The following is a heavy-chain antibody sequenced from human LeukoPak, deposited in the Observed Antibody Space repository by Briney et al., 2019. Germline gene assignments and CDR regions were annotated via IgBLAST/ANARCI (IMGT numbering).Heavy chain of an antibody. CDR1: GGSISSYY. J-gene: IGHJ4*02. Sequence: PSETLSLTCTVSGGSISSYYWSWIRQPPGKGLEWIGYIYYSGSTNYNPSLNSRVTISVDTSKNQFSLKLSSVTAADTAVYYCARAPYFDFWTGYYFDYWGQGTLVTASS. CDR3: ARAPYFDFWTGYYFDY. V-gene: IGHV4-59*01. D-gene: IGHD3-3*01. CDR2: IYYSGST.